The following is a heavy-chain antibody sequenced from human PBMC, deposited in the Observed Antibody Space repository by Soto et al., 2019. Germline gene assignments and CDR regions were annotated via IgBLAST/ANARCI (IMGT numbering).Heavy chain of an antibody. CDR2: IKYDGREK. D-gene: IGHD6-13*01. Sequence: GGSLRLSCAASGFTFSDYWMNWVRQTPGKRLEWVASIKYDGREKNYVDSVKGRFTISRDNAKNSVYLQMASLRAEDTAVYYCSRDGVAPGLYSHHLGQGTPVTVPS. CDR3: SRDGVAPGLYSHH. J-gene: IGHJ4*02. CDR1: GFTFSDYW. V-gene: IGHV3-7*05.